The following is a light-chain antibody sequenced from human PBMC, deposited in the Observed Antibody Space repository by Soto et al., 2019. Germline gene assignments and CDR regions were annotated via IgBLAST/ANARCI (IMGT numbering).Light chain of an antibody. V-gene: IGKV1-8*01. J-gene: IGKJ2*01. CDR1: QDVGRY. CDR3: HQYGSSPPYT. CDR2: AAS. Sequence: AIRMTQSPSSLSASAGDRVAIACRASQDVGRYLAWYQQKPGQAPKLLIYAASARATGIPDRFSGSGSGTDFTLTISRLEPEDFAVYYCHQYGSSPPYTFGQGTKLEIK.